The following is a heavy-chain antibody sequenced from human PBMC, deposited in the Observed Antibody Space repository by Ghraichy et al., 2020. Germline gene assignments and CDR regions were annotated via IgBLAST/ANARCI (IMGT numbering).Heavy chain of an antibody. D-gene: IGHD3-10*01. CDR1: GFTFSSYA. CDR3: ARGVYYGSGSYPHLDY. V-gene: IGHV3-30*04. CDR2: ISYDGSNK. Sequence: GGSLRLSCAASGFTFSSYAMHWVRQAPGKGLEWVAVISYDGSNKYYADSVKGRFTISRDNSKNTLYLQMNSLRAEDTAVYYCARGVYYGSGSYPHLDYWGQGTLVTVSS. J-gene: IGHJ4*02.